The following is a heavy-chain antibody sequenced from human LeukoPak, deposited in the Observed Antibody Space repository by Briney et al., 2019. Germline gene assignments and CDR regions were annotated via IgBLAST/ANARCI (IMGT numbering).Heavy chain of an antibody. CDR1: GFTFSSYG. CDR3: AGGRSSSWYYFDY. V-gene: IGHV3-30*02. Sequence: PGGSLRLSCAASGFTFSSYGMHWVRQAPGKGLEWVAFIRYDGSNKYYADSVKGRFTISRVNSKNTLCLQMNSLRAEDTAVHYCAGGRSSSWYYFDYWGQGTLVTVSS. J-gene: IGHJ4*02. D-gene: IGHD6-13*01. CDR2: IRYDGSNK.